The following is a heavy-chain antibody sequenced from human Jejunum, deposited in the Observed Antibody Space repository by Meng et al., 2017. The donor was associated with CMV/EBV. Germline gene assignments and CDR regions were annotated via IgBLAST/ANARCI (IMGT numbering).Heavy chain of an antibody. CDR3: ARGYSSDWYDY. J-gene: IGHJ4*02. CDR2: IYTSGST. V-gene: IGHV4-4*07. Sequence: QGQLQESGPGLVKPSETLSLICTVSGGSINNYYWNWIRQSAGKGLEWIGRIYTSGSTNYNPSLQSRVTMSVDTSKNQFSLKLTSVTAADTAVYYCARGYSSDWYDYWGQGALVTASS. CDR1: GGSINNYY. D-gene: IGHD6-19*01.